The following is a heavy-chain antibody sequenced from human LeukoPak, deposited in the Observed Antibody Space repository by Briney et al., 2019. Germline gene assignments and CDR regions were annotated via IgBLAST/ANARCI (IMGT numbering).Heavy chain of an antibody. Sequence: ASVKVSCKVSGYTLTELSMHWVRQAPGKGLEWMGGFDPEDGETIYAQKFQGRVTMTEDTSTDTVYMELSSLRSEDTAVYYCATGVMRELSPHLWGQGTLVTVSS. CDR3: ATGVMRELSPHL. J-gene: IGHJ5*02. V-gene: IGHV1-24*01. D-gene: IGHD3-16*02. CDR2: FDPEDGET. CDR1: GYTLTELS.